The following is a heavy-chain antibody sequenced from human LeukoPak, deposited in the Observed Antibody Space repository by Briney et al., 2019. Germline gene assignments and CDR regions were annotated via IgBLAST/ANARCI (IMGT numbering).Heavy chain of an antibody. Sequence: ASVKVSCKASGYTFTSYGISWVRQAPGQGLEWMGWISGYNGNTNYAQKVQGRVNMTTDTSTSTAYMELRSLRSDDTAVYYCARDKEAVVDAFDIWGQGTMVTVSS. D-gene: IGHD6-19*01. V-gene: IGHV1-18*04. CDR1: GYTFTSYG. CDR3: ARDKEAVVDAFDI. J-gene: IGHJ3*02. CDR2: ISGYNGNT.